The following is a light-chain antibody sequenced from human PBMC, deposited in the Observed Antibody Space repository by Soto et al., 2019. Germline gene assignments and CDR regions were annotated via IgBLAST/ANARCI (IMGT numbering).Light chain of an antibody. V-gene: IGKV1-5*03. Sequence: DIQMTQSPSTLSASVGDRVTITCRASQSIGTWLAWYQQKPGKAPKHLIYKASSLESGVPSRFSGSGSGTEFTLTISSLQPDDSAIYYCQHYYGYSRTFGQGTKLEIK. J-gene: IGKJ2*01. CDR1: QSIGTW. CDR2: KAS. CDR3: QHYYGYSRT.